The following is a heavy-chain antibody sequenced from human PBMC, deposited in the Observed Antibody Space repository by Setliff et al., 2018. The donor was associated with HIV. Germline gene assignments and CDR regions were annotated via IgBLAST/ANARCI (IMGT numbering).Heavy chain of an antibody. D-gene: IGHD2-21*02. CDR3: ARLVTVVTLNYMDV. V-gene: IGHV4-38-2*02. CDR1: GGSISTAYY. Sequence: SETLSLTCNVSGGSISTAYYWGWLRQPPGKGPEWIGTIYHTGTTYYNPSLKSRVTLLVDTSKKQLSLKLSSVTAADTAVYYCARLVTVVTLNYMDVWGKGTTVTVSS. J-gene: IGHJ6*03. CDR2: IYHTGTT.